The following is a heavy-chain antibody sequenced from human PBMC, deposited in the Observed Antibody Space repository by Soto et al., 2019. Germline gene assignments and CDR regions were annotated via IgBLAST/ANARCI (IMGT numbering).Heavy chain of an antibody. CDR3: ERPGGPADPESDFDI. D-gene: IGHD2-2*01. CDR1: GGSISGSSYY. J-gene: IGHJ3*02. V-gene: IGHV4-39*01. CDR2: IYYRGST. Sequence: SETLSLTCTVSGGSISGSSYYWGWIRQSPGKGLEWIGSIYYRGSTYYSPSLKSRVTMSVDTSNNQFSLKLNSVTAADTAVYYCERPGGPADPESDFDIWGQGTMVTVSS.